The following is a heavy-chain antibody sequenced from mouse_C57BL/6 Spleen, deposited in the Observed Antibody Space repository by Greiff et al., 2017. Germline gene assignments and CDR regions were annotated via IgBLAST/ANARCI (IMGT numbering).Heavy chain of an antibody. J-gene: IGHJ2*01. CDR2: INPSSGYT. Sequence: QVQLQQQSGAELAKPGASVKLSCKASGYTFTSYWMHWVKQRPGQGLEWIGYINPSSGYTKYNQKFKDKATLTADKSSSTAYMQLSSLTYEDSAVYYCARGITTVVAPFDYWGQGTTLTVSS. CDR3: ARGITTVVAPFDY. D-gene: IGHD1-1*01. V-gene: IGHV1-7*01. CDR1: GYTFTSYW.